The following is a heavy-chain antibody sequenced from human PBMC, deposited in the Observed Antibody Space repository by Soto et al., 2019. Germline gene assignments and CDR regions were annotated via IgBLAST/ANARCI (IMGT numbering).Heavy chain of an antibody. V-gene: IGHV1-69*13. Sequence: GASVKVSCKASGGTFSSYAISWVRQAPGQGLEWMGGIIPIFGTANYAQKFQGRVTITADESTSTAYMELSSLRSEDTAVYYCARSSVDTAMDFLLYLFDYWGQGTLVTVSS. CDR1: GGTFSSYA. CDR2: IIPIFGTA. D-gene: IGHD5-18*01. J-gene: IGHJ4*02. CDR3: ARSSVDTAMDFLLYLFDY.